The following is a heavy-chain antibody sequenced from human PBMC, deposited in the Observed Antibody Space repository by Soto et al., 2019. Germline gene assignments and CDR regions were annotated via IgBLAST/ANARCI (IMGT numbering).Heavy chain of an antibody. V-gene: IGHV4-59*08. CDR3: ARSTRSWFDP. CDR1: DGSISNYY. J-gene: IGHJ5*02. Sequence: SETLSLTCIVSDGSISNYYWSWIRQPPGKGLEWIGSVYYTGSTNYNPSLKGRVTMSVDTSRNLFSLKLRYVTATDTAVYYCARSTRSWFDPWGQGTVVTVSS. CDR2: VYYTGST.